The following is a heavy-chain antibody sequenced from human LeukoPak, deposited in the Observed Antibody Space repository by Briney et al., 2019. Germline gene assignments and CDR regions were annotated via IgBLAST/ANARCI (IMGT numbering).Heavy chain of an antibody. CDR2: FYTTGGT. D-gene: IGHD3-10*01. J-gene: IGHJ6*03. CDR1: GNSISSGDNY. Sequence: SETLSLTCTVSGNSISSGDNYWSWIRQPAGKGLEWIGRFYTTGGTNYNPSLKSRVTMSVDTSKNQFSLKLSSVTAADTAVYYCARDGRGYMDVWGKGTTVTVSS. V-gene: IGHV4-61*02. CDR3: ARDGRGYMDV.